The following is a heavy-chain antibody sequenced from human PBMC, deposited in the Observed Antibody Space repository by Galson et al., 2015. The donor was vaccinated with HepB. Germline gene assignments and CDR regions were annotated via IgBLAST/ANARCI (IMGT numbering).Heavy chain of an antibody. CDR3: TRPDYGDASTDAFDI. V-gene: IGHV3-73*01. CDR2: IRSKANSYAT. D-gene: IGHD4-17*01. Sequence: LRLSCAASGFTFSGSAMHWVRQASGKGLEWVGRIRSKANSYATAYAASVKGRFTISRDDSKNTAYLQMNSLKTEDTAVYYCTRPDYGDASTDAFDIWGQGTMVTVSS. J-gene: IGHJ3*02. CDR1: GFTFSGSA.